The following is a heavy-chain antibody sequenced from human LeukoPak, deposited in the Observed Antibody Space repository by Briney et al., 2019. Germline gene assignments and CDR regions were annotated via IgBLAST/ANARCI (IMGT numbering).Heavy chain of an antibody. CDR3: AHRTDY. J-gene: IGHJ4*02. Sequence: SGPTLVKPTETLTLTYTFSRFSLSSSGVSVGWIRQPPGKALEWLALIYWDDDKRYSPSLKNRLTITKDTSKNQVVLIMTNMDPVDTATYYCAHRTDYWSQGTLVTVSP. V-gene: IGHV2-5*02. CDR2: IYWDDDK. CDR1: RFSLSSSGVS.